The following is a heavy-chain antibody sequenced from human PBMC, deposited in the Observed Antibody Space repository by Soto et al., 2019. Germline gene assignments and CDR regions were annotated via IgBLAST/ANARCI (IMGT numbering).Heavy chain of an antibody. D-gene: IGHD2-21*01. CDR3: AILCRGTGYPPFDN. Sequence: PSETLSLTCTVSGGSISSSSYYWGWIRQYPGKGLEWIGNIFYSGSTYYNPSLKSRVTISVDTSKNQFSLKLSSVTAADTAVYYWAILCRGTGYPPFDNCGQETLVPISS. J-gene: IGHJ4*02. V-gene: IGHV4-39*01. CDR1: GGSISSSSYY. CDR2: IFYSGST.